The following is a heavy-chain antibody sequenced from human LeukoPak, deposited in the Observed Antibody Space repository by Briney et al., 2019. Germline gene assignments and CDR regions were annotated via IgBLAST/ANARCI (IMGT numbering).Heavy chain of an antibody. CDR3: ARDNSKSLWYSSSRYYYYGMDV. V-gene: IGHV3-33*08. CDR1: GFTFSSYG. CDR2: IWYDGRNK. J-gene: IGHJ6*02. Sequence: GGSLRLSCAASGFTFSSYGMHWVRQAPGRGLEWVAVIWYDGRNKYYADSVKGRFTISRDNSKNTLYLQMNSLRAEDTAVYYCARDNSKSLWYSSSRYYYYGMDVWGQGTTVTVSS. D-gene: IGHD6-13*01.